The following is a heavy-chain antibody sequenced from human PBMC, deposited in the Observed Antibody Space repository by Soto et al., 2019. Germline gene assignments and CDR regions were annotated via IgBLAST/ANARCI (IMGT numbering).Heavy chain of an antibody. V-gene: IGHV4-34*01. J-gene: IGHJ3*02. Sequence: LSLTCAVYGGSFSGYYWSWIRQPPGKGLEWIGEINHSGSTNYNPSLKSRVTISVDTSKNQFSLKLSSVTAADTAVYYCARGAGHYDFWSGCPGDAFDIWGQGTMVTVSS. CDR3: ARGAGHYDFWSGCPGDAFDI. D-gene: IGHD3-3*01. CDR1: GGSFSGYY. CDR2: INHSGST.